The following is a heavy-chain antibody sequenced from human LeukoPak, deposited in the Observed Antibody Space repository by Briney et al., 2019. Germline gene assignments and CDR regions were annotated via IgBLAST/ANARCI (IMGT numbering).Heavy chain of an antibody. V-gene: IGHV4-34*01. CDR3: ARVYGYYYYMDV. D-gene: IGHD2-8*01. Sequence: SETLSLTCAVYGGSFSGYYWNWIRQPPGKGLEWIGEINHSGSTNYNPSLKSRVTISVDTSKNQFSLKLSSVTAADTAVYYCARVYGYYYYMDVWGKGTTVTVSS. CDR1: GGSFSGYY. J-gene: IGHJ6*03. CDR2: INHSGST.